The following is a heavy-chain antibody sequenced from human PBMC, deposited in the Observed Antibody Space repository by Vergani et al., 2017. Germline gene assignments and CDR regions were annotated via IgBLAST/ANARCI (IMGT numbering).Heavy chain of an antibody. J-gene: IGHJ4*02. CDR1: GGSFSGYY. D-gene: IGHD4-17*01. V-gene: IGHV4-34*01. CDR2: INHSGST. CDR3: AAELSYGDYSR. Sequence: QVQLQQWGAGLLKPSETLSLTCAVYGGSFSGYYWSWIRQPPGKGLEWIGEINHSGSTNSNPSLKSRVTISVDTSKNQFSLRLSSVTAADTAVYYCAAELSYGDYSRWGQGTLVTVSS.